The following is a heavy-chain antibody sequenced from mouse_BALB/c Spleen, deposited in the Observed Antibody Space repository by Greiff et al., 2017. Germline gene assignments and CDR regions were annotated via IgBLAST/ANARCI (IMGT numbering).Heavy chain of an antibody. CDR3: ARQAVTTVSLDY. V-gene: IGHV5-15*02. J-gene: IGHJ2*01. CDR1: GFTFSDYG. Sequence: DVMLVESGGGLVQPGGSRKLSCAASGFTFSDYGMAWVRQAPGKGPEWVAFISNLAYSIYYADTVTGRFTISRENAKNTLYLEMSSLRSEDTAMYYCARQAVTTVSLDYWGQGTTLTVSS. CDR2: ISNLAYSI. D-gene: IGHD1-1*01.